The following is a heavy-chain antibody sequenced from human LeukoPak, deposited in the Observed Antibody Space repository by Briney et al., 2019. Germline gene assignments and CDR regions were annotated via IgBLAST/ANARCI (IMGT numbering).Heavy chain of an antibody. CDR2: INHSGST. CDR1: GGSFSGYY. D-gene: IGHD2-8*01. Sequence: PSETLSLTCAVYGGSFSGYYWSWIRQPLGKGLEWIGEINHSGSTNYNPSLKSRVTISVDTSKNQFSLKLSSVTAADTAVYYCARRAVYDWFDPWGQGTLVTVSS. CDR3: ARRAVYDWFDP. V-gene: IGHV4-34*01. J-gene: IGHJ5*02.